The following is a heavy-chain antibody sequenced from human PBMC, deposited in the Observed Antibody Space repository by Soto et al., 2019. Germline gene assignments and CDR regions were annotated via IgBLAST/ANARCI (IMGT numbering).Heavy chain of an antibody. CDR2: ISSSSSYI. J-gene: IGHJ6*02. CDR3: ARDREYDFWSGPPGYYYYGMDV. Sequence: PGGSLRLSCAASGFTFSSYSMNWVRQAPGKGLEWVSSISSSSSYIYYADSVKGRFTISRHNAKNSLYLQMNSLRAEDTAVYYCARDREYDFWSGPPGYYYYGMDVWGQGTTVTVSS. D-gene: IGHD3-3*01. CDR1: GFTFSSYS. V-gene: IGHV3-21*01.